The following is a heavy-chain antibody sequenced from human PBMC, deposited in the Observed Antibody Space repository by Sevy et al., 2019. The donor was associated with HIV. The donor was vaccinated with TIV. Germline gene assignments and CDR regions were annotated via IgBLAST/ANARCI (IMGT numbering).Heavy chain of an antibody. J-gene: IGHJ4*02. D-gene: IGHD1-26*01. CDR2: ISAYNGNT. Sequence: ASVKVSCKASGYTFTSYGISWVRQAPGQGLEWMGWISAYNGNTNYAQKLQGRVTMTTDTSTGTAYMELRSLRSDDTAVYYCARDGFTVGATTVDYWGQGTLVTVSS. CDR1: GYTFTSYG. CDR3: ARDGFTVGATTVDY. V-gene: IGHV1-18*01.